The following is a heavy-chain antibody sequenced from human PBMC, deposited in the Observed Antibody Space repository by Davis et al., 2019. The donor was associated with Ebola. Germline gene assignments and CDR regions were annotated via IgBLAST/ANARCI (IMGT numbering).Heavy chain of an antibody. J-gene: IGHJ3*01. D-gene: IGHD2-2*01. CDR2: ISYDGGNK. Sequence: GESLKISCFASGFTFSHYGMHWVRQVPGKGLEWVGLISYDGGNKYYADVVKGRFTISRDNSQNTLFLQVKSLTPDDTAMYYCAKDDATSSDSLDVWGRGTMVIVSS. CDR3: AKDDATSSDSLDV. CDR1: GFTFSHYG. V-gene: IGHV3-30*18.